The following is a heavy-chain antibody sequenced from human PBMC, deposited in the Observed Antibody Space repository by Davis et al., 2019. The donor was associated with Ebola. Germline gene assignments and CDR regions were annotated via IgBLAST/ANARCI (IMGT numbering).Heavy chain of an antibody. D-gene: IGHD1-20*01. Sequence: GGSLRLSCAASGFTFSHFWMSWVRQAPGKGLEWVAYISGGYTYYAESVKGRFTISRDSAKDSLYLHMDSLRDDDTAVYYCARVYNWGFDFWGQGTLVTVSS. J-gene: IGHJ4*02. CDR1: GFTFSHFW. CDR3: ARVYNWGFDF. V-gene: IGHV3-48*02. CDR2: ISGGYT.